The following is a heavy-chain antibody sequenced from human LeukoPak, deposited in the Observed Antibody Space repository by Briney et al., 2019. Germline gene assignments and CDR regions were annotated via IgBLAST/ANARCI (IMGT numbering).Heavy chain of an antibody. D-gene: IGHD3-10*01. Sequence: SETLSLTCTVSGGSISSSSYYWGWIRQPPGKGLEWIGSIYYSGSTYYNPSLKSRVTISVDTSKNQFSLKLSSVTAADTAVYYRARDHYYGSGSYYGWGNNDAFDIWGQGTMVTVSS. J-gene: IGHJ3*02. CDR3: ARDHYYGSGSYYGWGNNDAFDI. V-gene: IGHV4-39*02. CDR1: GGSISSSSYY. CDR2: IYYSGST.